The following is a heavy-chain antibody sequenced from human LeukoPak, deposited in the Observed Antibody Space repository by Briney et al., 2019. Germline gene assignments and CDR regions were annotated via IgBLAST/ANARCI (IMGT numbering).Heavy chain of an antibody. D-gene: IGHD2-2*01. Sequence: SETLSLTCTVSGGSISSGGYYWSWIRQHPGKGLEWIGYIYYSGSTYYNPSLKSRVTISVDTSKNQFSLKLSSVTAADTAVYYCARECSSTSCYADYWGQGTLVIVS. CDR2: IYYSGST. J-gene: IGHJ4*02. V-gene: IGHV4-31*03. CDR3: ARECSSTSCYADY. CDR1: GGSISSGGYY.